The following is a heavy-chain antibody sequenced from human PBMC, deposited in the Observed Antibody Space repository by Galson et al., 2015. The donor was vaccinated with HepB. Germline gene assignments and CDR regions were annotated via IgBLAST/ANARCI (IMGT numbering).Heavy chain of an antibody. Sequence: SLRLSCAASGFTFGNYALHWVRQAPGKGLEWVTVISYDAINKNYTDSVKGRFTISRDNAKNSLYLQMNSMRAEDTAVYYCARDWGNYYDSSGYYYVYAFDIWGQGTMVTVSS. CDR3: ARDWGNYYDSSGYYYVYAFDI. CDR1: GFTFGNYA. J-gene: IGHJ3*02. D-gene: IGHD3-22*01. CDR2: ISYDAINK. V-gene: IGHV3-30*04.